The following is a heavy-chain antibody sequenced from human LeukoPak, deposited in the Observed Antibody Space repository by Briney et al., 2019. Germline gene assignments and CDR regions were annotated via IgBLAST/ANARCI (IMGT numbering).Heavy chain of an antibody. CDR2: IYSDSRT. J-gene: IGHJ6*02. CDR1: GFTVSTNF. V-gene: IGHV3-66*01. Sequence: GGSLSLSCAASGFTVSTNFMSWVRQAPGKGLEWVSVIYSDSRTSYADSVRGRFTISRDNSKNMLHLQMSSLRAEDTAVYYCARELVAGGGRRGMDVWGQGTTVTVSS. D-gene: IGHD6-19*01. CDR3: ARELVAGGGRRGMDV.